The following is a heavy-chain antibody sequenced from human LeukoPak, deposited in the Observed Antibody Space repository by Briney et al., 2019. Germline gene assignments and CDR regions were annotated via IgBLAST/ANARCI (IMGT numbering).Heavy chain of an antibody. Sequence: SVKVSCKASGGTFSSYAISWVRQAPGQGLEWMGRIIPILGIANYAQKFRGRVTITADKSTSTAYMELSSLRSEDTAVYYCARDSELVRWFDPWGQGTLVTVSS. V-gene: IGHV1-69*04. J-gene: IGHJ5*02. CDR3: ARDSELVRWFDP. CDR1: GGTFSSYA. CDR2: IIPILGIA. D-gene: IGHD6-13*01.